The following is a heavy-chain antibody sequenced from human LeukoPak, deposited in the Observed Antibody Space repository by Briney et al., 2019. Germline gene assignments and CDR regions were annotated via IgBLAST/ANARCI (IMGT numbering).Heavy chain of an antibody. J-gene: IGHJ6*02. V-gene: IGHV3-30-3*01. D-gene: IGHD5-18*01. CDR3: AREEQLCFCGMDV. Sequence: SGGSLRLSCAASGFTFSSYAMHWVRQAPGKGLEWVAVISYDGSNKYYADSVKGRFTISRDNSKNTLYLQMNSLRAEDTAVYYCAREEQLCFCGMDVWGQGTTVIVSS. CDR1: GFTFSSYA. CDR2: ISYDGSNK.